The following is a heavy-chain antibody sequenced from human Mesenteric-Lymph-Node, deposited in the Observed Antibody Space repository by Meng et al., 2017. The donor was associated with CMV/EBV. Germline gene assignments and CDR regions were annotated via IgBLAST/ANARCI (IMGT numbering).Heavy chain of an antibody. CDR2: MNPNSGNT. Sequence: ASVKVSCKASGYTFTSYDINWVRQATGQGLEWMGWMNPNSGNTGYAQKFQGRVTITRNTSISTAYMELSSLRSEDTAVYYCARDRFVGTSNYYYYFGMDVWGQGTTVTVSS. J-gene: IGHJ6*02. CDR1: GYTFTSYD. V-gene: IGHV1-8*03. D-gene: IGHD2-15*01. CDR3: ARDRFVGTSNYYYYFGMDV.